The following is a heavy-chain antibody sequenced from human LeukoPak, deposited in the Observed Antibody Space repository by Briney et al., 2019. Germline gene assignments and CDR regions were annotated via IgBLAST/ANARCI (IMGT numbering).Heavy chain of an antibody. CDR2: IYYSGST. D-gene: IGHD6-19*01. V-gene: IGHV4-31*03. CDR3: ARGWYSSGWYHDN. Sequence: PSETLSLTCTVSGGSISISSGGYYWSWIRQHPGKGLEWIGYIYYSGSTYYNPSLESRVIISVDMSKNQFSLKLSSVTAADTAVYYCARGWYSSGWYHDNWGQGTLVTVSS. J-gene: IGHJ4*02. CDR1: GGSISISSGGYY.